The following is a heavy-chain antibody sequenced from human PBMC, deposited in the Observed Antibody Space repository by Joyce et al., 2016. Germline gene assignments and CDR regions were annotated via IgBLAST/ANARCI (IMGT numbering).Heavy chain of an antibody. CDR1: GFTFSSYT. CDR2: ISSDGSNK. D-gene: IGHD1-1*01. V-gene: IGHV3-30*10. Sequence: QVQLMESGGGVDQPGRSLRLSCAASGFTFSSYTMHWVRQAPGKGLEWVAVISSDGSNKYYTDSVKGRFTISRDNSRNTLSLQMNSLNPEDTAVYYCARQAYNTGNGDFDHWGQGTLVTVSS. J-gene: IGHJ4*02. CDR3: ARQAYNTGNGDFDH.